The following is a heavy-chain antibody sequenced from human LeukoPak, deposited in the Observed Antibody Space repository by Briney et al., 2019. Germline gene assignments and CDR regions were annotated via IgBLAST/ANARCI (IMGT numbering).Heavy chain of an antibody. Sequence: GGSLRLSCAASGFTFDDYAMHWVRQAPGKGLEWVSGISWNSGNIGYADSVRGRFSISRDNAKNSLYLKMNSLRAEDTAVYYCARDVGYSYESWGQGTLVTVSS. CDR1: GFTFDDYA. CDR3: ARDVGYSYES. CDR2: ISWNSGNI. J-gene: IGHJ5*02. D-gene: IGHD5-18*01. V-gene: IGHV3-9*01.